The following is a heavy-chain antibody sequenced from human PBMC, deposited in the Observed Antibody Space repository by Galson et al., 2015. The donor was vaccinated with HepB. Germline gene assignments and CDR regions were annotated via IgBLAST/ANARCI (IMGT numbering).Heavy chain of an antibody. J-gene: IGHJ4*02. CDR2: ISSSSSYI. D-gene: IGHD2-2*01. CDR3: ARANCSSTSCYCDY. Sequence: SLRLSCAASGFTFSSYSMNWVRQAPGKGLEWVSSISSSSSYIYYADSVKGRFTISRDNAKNSLYLQMNSLRAEDTAVYYCARANCSSTSCYCDYWGQGTLVTVSS. V-gene: IGHV3-21*01. CDR1: GFTFSSYS.